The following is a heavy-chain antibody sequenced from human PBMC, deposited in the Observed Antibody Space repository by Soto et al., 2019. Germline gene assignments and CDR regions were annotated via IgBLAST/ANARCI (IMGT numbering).Heavy chain of an antibody. J-gene: IGHJ4*02. V-gene: IGHV3-21*01. Sequence: EVQLVESGGGLVKPGGSLRLSCAASGFTFSSYSMNWVRQAPGKGLEWVSSISSSSSYIYYADSVKGRFTIARDNAKNSRYLQMNSLRAEDTAVYYCARDFYDFWSGYYCYWGQGTLVTVSS. CDR2: ISSSSSYI. CDR3: ARDFYDFWSGYYCY. D-gene: IGHD3-3*01. CDR1: GFTFSSYS.